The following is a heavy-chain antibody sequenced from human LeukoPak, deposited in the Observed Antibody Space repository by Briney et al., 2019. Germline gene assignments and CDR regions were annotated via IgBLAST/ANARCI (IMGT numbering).Heavy chain of an antibody. CDR3: AKGSYYDSSGSFYFDY. J-gene: IGHJ4*02. V-gene: IGHV3-23*01. CDR1: GFTFSSYA. D-gene: IGHD3-22*01. CDR2: ISGSGDNT. Sequence: GGSLRLSCAASGFTFSSYAMSWVRQAPGRGLEWVSGISGSGDNTYYADSEKGRFTISRDNSKNTLYVQVNSLGTEDTAAYYCAKGSYYDSSGSFYFDYWGQGTPVTVSS.